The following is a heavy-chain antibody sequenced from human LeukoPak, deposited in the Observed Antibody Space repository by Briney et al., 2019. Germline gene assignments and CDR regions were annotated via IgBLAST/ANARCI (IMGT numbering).Heavy chain of an antibody. CDR1: GGSISSSSYY. Sequence: SETLSLTCTVSGGSISSSSYYWGWIRQPPGKGLEWIGSIYYSGSTYYNPSLKSRVTISVDTSKSQFSLKLSSVTAADTAVYYCARRGIVATILYYGMDVWGQGTTVTVSS. CDR2: IYYSGST. V-gene: IGHV4-39*01. J-gene: IGHJ6*02. D-gene: IGHD5-12*01. CDR3: ARRGIVATILYYGMDV.